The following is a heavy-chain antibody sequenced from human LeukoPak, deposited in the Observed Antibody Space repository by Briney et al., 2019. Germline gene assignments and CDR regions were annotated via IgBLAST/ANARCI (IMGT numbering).Heavy chain of an antibody. J-gene: IGHJ5*02. CDR1: GGSISSGSYY. CDR2: IYTSGST. V-gene: IGHV4-61*02. CDR3: AREERPKLSFDP. D-gene: IGHD1-1*01. Sequence: ASQTLSLTCTVSGGSISSGSYYWSWIRQPAGKGLEWIGRIYTSGSTNYNPSLKSRVTISVDTSKNQFSLKLSSGTAADTAVYYCAREERPKLSFDPWGQGTLVTVSS.